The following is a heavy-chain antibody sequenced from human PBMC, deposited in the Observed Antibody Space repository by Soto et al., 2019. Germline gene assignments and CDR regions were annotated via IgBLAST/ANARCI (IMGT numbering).Heavy chain of an antibody. CDR1: GSIFRGYG. CDR3: ARDGIGGPAFRGYLDY. D-gene: IGHD2-15*01. J-gene: IGHJ4*02. CDR2: IRFDGSNE. Sequence: QVPLVESGGGVAQPGRSLRLSCAASGSIFRGYGMHWVRQAPGKGLEWVAVIRFDGSNEHYADSVKGRFTISRDNSKNMLYLKMNRLRVEDTAVYLCARDGIGGPAFRGYLDYWGQGTLVTVSS. V-gene: IGHV3-33*01.